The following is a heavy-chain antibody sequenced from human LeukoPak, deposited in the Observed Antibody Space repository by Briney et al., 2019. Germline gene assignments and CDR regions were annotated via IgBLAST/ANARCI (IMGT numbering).Heavy chain of an antibody. J-gene: IGHJ3*02. CDR1: GFTFSSYS. CDR2: ISSSSSYI. V-gene: IGHV3-21*01. Sequence: GGSLRLSCAASGFTFSSYSMNWVRQAPGKGLEWVSSISSSSSYIYYADSVKGRFTISRDNSKNTLYLQMNSLRAEDMAVYYCARGHSGSYIWGDAFDIWGQGTMVTVSS. CDR3: ARGHSGSYIWGDAFDI. D-gene: IGHD1-26*01.